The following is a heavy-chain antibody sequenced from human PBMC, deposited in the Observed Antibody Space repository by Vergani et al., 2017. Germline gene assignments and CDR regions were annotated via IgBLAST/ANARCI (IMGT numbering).Heavy chain of an antibody. CDR2: IYYSGST. J-gene: IGHJ3*02. V-gene: IGHV4-59*01. CDR1: GGSISSYY. D-gene: IGHD2-21*02. Sequence: QVQLQESGPGLVKPSETLSLTCTVSGGSISSYYWSWIRQPPWKGLEWIGYIYYSGSTNYNPSLKSRVTISVDTYKNQFSLKLSPVTAAVTAVYYCSRNPYCGGDCYSDAFDIWGQGTMVTVSS. CDR3: SRNPYCGGDCYSDAFDI.